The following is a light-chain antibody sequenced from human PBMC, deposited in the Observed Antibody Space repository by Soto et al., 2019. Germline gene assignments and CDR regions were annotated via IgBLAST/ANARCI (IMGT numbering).Light chain of an antibody. CDR2: DAS. Sequence: IQMTQSPSTLSASVGDRVTITCRASQSISSWLAWYQQKPGKAPKLLIYDASSLESGVPSRFSGSGSGTEFTLTISSLQSEDFAVYYCQQYNNWPLTFGQGTKVEIK. V-gene: IGKV1-5*01. J-gene: IGKJ1*01. CDR1: QSISSW. CDR3: QQYNNWPLT.